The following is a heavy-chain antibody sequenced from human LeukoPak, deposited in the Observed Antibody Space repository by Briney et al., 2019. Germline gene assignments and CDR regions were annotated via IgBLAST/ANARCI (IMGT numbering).Heavy chain of an antibody. CDR1: GGSISSSSYY. J-gene: IGHJ4*02. CDR3: ARLAGVGATNGVDY. CDR2: IYYSGST. Sequence: PSETLSLTCTVSGGSISSSSYYWGWIRQPPGKGLEWIGSIYYSGSTYYNPSLKSRVTISVDTSKNQFSLKLSSVTAADTAVYYCARLAGVGATNGVDYWGQGTLVTVSS. D-gene: IGHD1-26*01. V-gene: IGHV4-39*07.